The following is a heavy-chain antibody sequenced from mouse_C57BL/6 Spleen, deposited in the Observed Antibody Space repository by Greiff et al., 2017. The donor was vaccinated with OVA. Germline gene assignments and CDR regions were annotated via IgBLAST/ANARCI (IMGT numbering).Heavy chain of an antibody. D-gene: IGHD1-1*01. J-gene: IGHJ3*01. Sequence: VQLKESGGGLVKPGGSLKLSCAASGFTFSSYTMSWVRQTPEKRLEWVATISGGGGNTYYPDSVKGRFTISRDNAKNTLYLQMSSLRSEDTALYYCARDYGSSYRFAYWGQGTLVTVSA. CDR2: ISGGGGNT. CDR3: ARDYGSSYRFAY. CDR1: GFTFSSYT. V-gene: IGHV5-9*01.